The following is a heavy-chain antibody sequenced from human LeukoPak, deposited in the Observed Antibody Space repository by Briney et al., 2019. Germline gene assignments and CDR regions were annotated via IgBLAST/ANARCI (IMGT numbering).Heavy chain of an antibody. CDR2: MNHSGST. Sequence: SETLSLTCAVYGGSFSGYYWSWIRQPPGKELEWIGEMNHSGSTNYNPTLKSQVTISVDTSKNQFSLKLSSVPAADTAVYYCARRQWLRPYYFHYWGRGTLVSVPS. V-gene: IGHV4-34*01. D-gene: IGHD6-19*01. CDR3: ARRQWLRPYYFHY. J-gene: IGHJ4*02. CDR1: GGSFSGYY.